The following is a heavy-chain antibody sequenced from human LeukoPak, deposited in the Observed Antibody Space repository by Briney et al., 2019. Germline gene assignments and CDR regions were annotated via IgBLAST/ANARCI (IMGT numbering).Heavy chain of an antibody. V-gene: IGHV3-9*01. D-gene: IGHD5-18*01. CDR3: AKSRGYNYGPDDFDY. Sequence: GGSLRLSCAASGFTFDDYAMHWVRQVPGKGLKWVSGISWNSGSIGYADSVKGRFTISRDNAKNSLYLQMNSLRAEDTALYYCAKSRGYNYGPDDFDYWGQGTLVTVSS. CDR1: GFTFDDYA. CDR2: ISWNSGSI. J-gene: IGHJ4*02.